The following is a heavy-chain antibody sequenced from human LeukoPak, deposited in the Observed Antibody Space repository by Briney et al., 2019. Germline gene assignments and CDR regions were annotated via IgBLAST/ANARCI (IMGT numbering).Heavy chain of an antibody. J-gene: IGHJ4*02. Sequence: SETLSLTCTVSGGSISSYYWSWIRLPPGKSLEWIGYIYYTGATYYNPSLKSRVTILLDTSKNQFSLKLSSVTAADAAVYYCARAGYSYGTGYYFDYWGQGALVTVSS. CDR1: GGSISSYY. CDR3: ARAGYSYGTGYYFDY. D-gene: IGHD5-18*01. CDR2: IYYTGAT. V-gene: IGHV4-59*01.